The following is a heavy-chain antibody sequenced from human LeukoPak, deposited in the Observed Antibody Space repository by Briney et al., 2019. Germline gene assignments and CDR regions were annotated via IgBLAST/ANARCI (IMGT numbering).Heavy chain of an antibody. D-gene: IGHD2-8*01. V-gene: IGHV3-23*01. CDR2: ISGSGGST. CDR3: ASYSDLGYCTNGVCP. Sequence: PGGSLRLSCAASGFTFSSYAMSWVRQAPGKGLEWVSAISGSGGSTYYADSVKGRFTISRDNSKNTLYLQMNSLRVEDTAVYYCASYSDLGYCTNGVCPWGQGTLVTVSS. J-gene: IGHJ5*02. CDR1: GFTFSSYA.